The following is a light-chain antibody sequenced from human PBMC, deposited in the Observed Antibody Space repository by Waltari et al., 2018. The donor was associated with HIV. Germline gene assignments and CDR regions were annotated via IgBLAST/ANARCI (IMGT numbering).Light chain of an antibody. CDR2: LAS. V-gene: IGKV1-39*01. CDR3: QQTYSPPRT. Sequence: DILMTPSPSSLSASLGDTVTITCRPSQNIDNYLNWYQHQSGPVPKLLLYLASTLQTGVPPRFSGRGSGTLFSLIISDVQPEDLATYFCQQTYSPPRTFGPGTR. J-gene: IGKJ5*01. CDR1: QNIDNY.